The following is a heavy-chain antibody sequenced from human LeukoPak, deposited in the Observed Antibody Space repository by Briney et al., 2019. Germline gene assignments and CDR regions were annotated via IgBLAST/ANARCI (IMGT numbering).Heavy chain of an antibody. CDR3: ARHRDRRSYYYDSSGYYYYFDY. CDR2: IYYSGST. D-gene: IGHD3-22*01. V-gene: IGHV4-39*01. CDR1: GGSISSSSYY. Sequence: PSETLSLTCTVSGGSISSSSYYWGWIRQPPGKGLEWIGSIYYSGSTYYNPSLRSRVTISVDTSKNQLSLKLSSVTAADTAVYYCARHRDRRSYYYDSSGYYYYFDYWGQGTLVTVSS. J-gene: IGHJ4*02.